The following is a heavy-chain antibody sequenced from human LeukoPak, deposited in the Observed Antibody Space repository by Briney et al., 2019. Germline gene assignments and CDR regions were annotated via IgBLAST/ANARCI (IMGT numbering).Heavy chain of an antibody. CDR2: IYYSGST. V-gene: IGHV4-30-4*01. Sequence: SETLSPTCTVSGASISSGDYDCSWIREPPGNGLERFGYIYYSGSTYYNPSLKSRVTISVDTSKNQFSLKLSSVTAADTAVYYCARVPTGPPAYFDYWGQGTLVTVSS. J-gene: IGHJ4*02. CDR1: GASISSGDYD. CDR3: ARVPTGPPAYFDY. D-gene: IGHD1-1*01.